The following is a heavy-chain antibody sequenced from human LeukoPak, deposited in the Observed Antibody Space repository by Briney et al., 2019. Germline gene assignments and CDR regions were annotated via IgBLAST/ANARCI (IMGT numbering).Heavy chain of an antibody. V-gene: IGHV3-30*10. CDR3: ATGKLDASGFYYMLPV. CDR1: GFSFSNSA. J-gene: IGHJ4*02. CDR2: FSRDGVNR. Sequence: GGSLRLSCAASGFSFSNSAMHWVRQAPGKGLEWVAVFSRDGVNRYYRDSVKGRFTVSRDNSKNTLYLQMNSLRLEDTAIYYCATGKLDASGFYYMLPVWGQGTLVSVSS. D-gene: IGHD5-12*01.